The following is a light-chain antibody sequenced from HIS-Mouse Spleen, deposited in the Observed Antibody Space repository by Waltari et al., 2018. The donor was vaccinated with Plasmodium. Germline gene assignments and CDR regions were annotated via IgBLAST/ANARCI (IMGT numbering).Light chain of an antibody. Sequence: SYELTQPPSVSVSPGQTARLTCSGAPLPQKYPYWYQPKSGQAPVLVIYEDSKRPSGIPERFAGSSSGTMATLTISGAQVEDEADYYCYSTDSSGNHRVFGGGTKLTVL. CDR2: EDS. CDR3: YSTDSSGNHRV. J-gene: IGLJ3*02. V-gene: IGLV3-10*01. CDR1: PLPQKY.